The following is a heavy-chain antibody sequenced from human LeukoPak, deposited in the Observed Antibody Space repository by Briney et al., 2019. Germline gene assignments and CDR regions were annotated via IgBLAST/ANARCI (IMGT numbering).Heavy chain of an antibody. D-gene: IGHD6-6*01. CDR2: IYTSGST. CDR1: GGSISSYY. CDR3: ARHSSSSGSTAFDI. Sequence: SETLSLTCTVSGGSISSYYWSWIWQPAGEGLEWIGRIYTSGSTNYNPSLKSRVTMSVDTSKNQFSLKLRSVTAADTAIYYCARHSSSSGSTAFDIWGQGTMVTVSS. V-gene: IGHV4-4*07. J-gene: IGHJ3*02.